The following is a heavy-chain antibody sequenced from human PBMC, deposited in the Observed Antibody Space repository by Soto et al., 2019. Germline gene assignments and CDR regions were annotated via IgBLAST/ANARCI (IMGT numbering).Heavy chain of an antibody. J-gene: IGHJ4*02. CDR3: ARGNFDY. CDR2: IHHSGST. Sequence: QVQLQESGPGLVKPSGTLSLTCAVSGGSISSTNWWCWVRQSPGKGLEWIGEIHHSGSTNYNPSLKRRVTISVDRSNNQFSLKLSSVTAADTAVYYCARGNFDYWGQGTLVTVSS. CDR1: GGSISSTNW. V-gene: IGHV4-4*02.